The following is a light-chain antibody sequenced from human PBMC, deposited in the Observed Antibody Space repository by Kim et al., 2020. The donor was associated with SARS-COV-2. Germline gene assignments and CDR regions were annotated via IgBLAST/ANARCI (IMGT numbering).Light chain of an antibody. V-gene: IGKV1-17*01. Sequence: VGDRVAITWRASQGISSYLGWYQQQPGGAPKRLFYGASSLQSGVPSRFSGSGSGKEFTLTISCLQPEDFATYFCLQHNTYPITFGQGTRLEIK. CDR3: LQHNTYPIT. CDR2: GAS. J-gene: IGKJ5*01. CDR1: QGISSY.